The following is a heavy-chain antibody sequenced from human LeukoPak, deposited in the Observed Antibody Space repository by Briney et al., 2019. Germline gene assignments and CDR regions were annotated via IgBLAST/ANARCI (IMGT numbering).Heavy chain of an antibody. V-gene: IGHV3-74*01. Sequence: PGGSLRLSCAASGFSFSRSWMHWVRQAPGKGLVWVSRSDDGGVTTSYADSVKGRFTISRDNAKNTLYLQMNSLRAEDTAVYYCARSETGYYSEALDIWGQGTMVAVSS. CDR3: ARSETGYYSEALDI. D-gene: IGHD5-12*01. CDR1: GFSFSRSW. J-gene: IGHJ3*02. CDR2: SDDGGVTT.